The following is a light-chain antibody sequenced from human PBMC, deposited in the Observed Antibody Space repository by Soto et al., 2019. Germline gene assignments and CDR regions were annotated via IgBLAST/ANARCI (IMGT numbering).Light chain of an antibody. CDR3: QKYGSAPLT. CDR2: GAS. J-gene: IGKJ4*01. CDR1: GDIRKY. Sequence: DIQMTQSPSSLSASVGDRVTISCRATGDIRKYLAWYQRKPGKAPTLLIYGASTLQSGVPSRFSGSGSGTEFTLTIGSLQPEDVATYYCQKYGSAPLTFGGGTKVEI. V-gene: IGKV1-27*01.